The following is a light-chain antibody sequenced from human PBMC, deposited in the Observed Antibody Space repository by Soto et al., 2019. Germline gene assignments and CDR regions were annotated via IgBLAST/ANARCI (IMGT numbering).Light chain of an antibody. V-gene: IGKV1-5*03. Sequence: IQMTQSPSTLSASVVDRVTITCRASRSLQTWLAWYQQKPGKVPKLLIYQASSLQNGVPARFIGSGSGTEFTLTISSLQPDDFATYYCQHYNSYSEAFGQGTKVDIK. CDR2: QAS. CDR1: RSLQTW. CDR3: QHYNSYSEA. J-gene: IGKJ1*01.